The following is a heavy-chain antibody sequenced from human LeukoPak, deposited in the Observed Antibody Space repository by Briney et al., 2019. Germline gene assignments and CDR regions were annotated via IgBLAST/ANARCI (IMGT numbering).Heavy chain of an antibody. V-gene: IGHV4-39*01. Sequence: SETLSLTCTVSGDSMSSADHYWSWIRQHSGNGLEWIGSIYYSGSTYYNPSLKSRVTISVDTSKNQFSLKLSSVTAADTAVYYCARHGSGAAAGSFDYWGQGTLVTVSS. CDR3: ARHGSGAAAGSFDY. CDR1: GDSMSSADHY. D-gene: IGHD6-13*01. J-gene: IGHJ4*02. CDR2: IYYSGST.